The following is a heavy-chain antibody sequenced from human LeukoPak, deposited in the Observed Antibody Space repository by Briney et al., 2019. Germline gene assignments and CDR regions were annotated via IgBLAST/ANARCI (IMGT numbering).Heavy chain of an antibody. CDR2: INPNSGGT. V-gene: IGHV1-2*02. CDR3: ARRGVLYSGYDYRADY. D-gene: IGHD5-12*01. CDR1: GYTFTGYY. J-gene: IGHJ4*02. Sequence: ASVKVSCKASGYTFTGYYMHWVRQAPGQGLEWMGWINPNSGGTNYAQKFQGRVTMARDTSISTAYMELSRLRSDDTAVYYCARRGVLYSGYDYRADYWGQGTLVTVSS.